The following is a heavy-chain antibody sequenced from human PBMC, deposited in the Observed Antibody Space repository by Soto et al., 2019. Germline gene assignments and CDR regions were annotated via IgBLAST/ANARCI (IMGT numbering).Heavy chain of an antibody. D-gene: IGHD1-26*01. CDR3: ARESGTGMGKAYYNGTDV. Sequence: APVTVSCQASGYTFSDYYRNGVRQAPGEGLEGMGWIDPRNGGTKYAQKFQDRLSMPTDTYTSTASMELRRLRSDDTAVFFWARESGTGMGKAYYNGTDVWGQ. CDR2: IDPRNGGT. V-gene: IGHV1-2*02. CDR1: GYTFSDYY. J-gene: IGHJ6*02.